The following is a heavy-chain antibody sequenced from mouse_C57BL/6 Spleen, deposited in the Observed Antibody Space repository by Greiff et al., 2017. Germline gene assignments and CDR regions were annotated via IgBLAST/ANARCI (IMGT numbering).Heavy chain of an antibody. Sequence: QVQLKQPGAELVKPGASVKMSCKASGYTFTSYWITWVKQRPGQGLEWIGDIYPGSGSTKYNEKFKSKATLTVETSSSTADMQLSSRTSEDSAVYYCARGAEHYAMDYWGQGTSVTVSS. CDR3: ARGAEHYAMDY. CDR1: GYTFTSYW. V-gene: IGHV1-55*01. CDR2: IYPGSGST. J-gene: IGHJ4*01.